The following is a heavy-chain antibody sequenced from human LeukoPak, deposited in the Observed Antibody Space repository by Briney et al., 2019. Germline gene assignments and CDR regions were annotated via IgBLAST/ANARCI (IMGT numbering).Heavy chain of an antibody. D-gene: IGHD6-13*01. CDR2: ISYDGSNK. CDR1: GFTFGSYG. Sequence: GGSLRLSCAASGFTFGSYGMHWVRQAPGKGLEWVAVISYDGSNKYYADSVKGRFTISRDNSKNTLYLQMNSLRAEDTAVYYCAKDGRQQLVRSYYYYGMGVWGQGTTVTVSS. J-gene: IGHJ6*02. CDR3: AKDGRQQLVRSYYYYGMGV. V-gene: IGHV3-30*18.